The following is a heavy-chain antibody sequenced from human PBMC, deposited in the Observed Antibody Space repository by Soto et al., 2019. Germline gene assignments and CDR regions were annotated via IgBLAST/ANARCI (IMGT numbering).Heavy chain of an antibody. D-gene: IGHD3-22*01. CDR3: ASCRYYDSSGYCDY. Sequence: ASVKVSCKASGYTFTSYGISWVRQAPGQGLEWMGWISAYNGNTNYAQKLQGRVTMTTDTSTSTAYMELRSLRSDDTAVYYCASCRYYDSSGYCDYWGQGTLVTVSS. J-gene: IGHJ4*02. CDR1: GYTFTSYG. CDR2: ISAYNGNT. V-gene: IGHV1-18*01.